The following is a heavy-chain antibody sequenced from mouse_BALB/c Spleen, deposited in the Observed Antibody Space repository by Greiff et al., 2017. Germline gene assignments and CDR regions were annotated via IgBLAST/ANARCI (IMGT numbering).Heavy chain of an antibody. D-gene: IGHD3-3*01. J-gene: IGHJ3*01. CDR3: AREGTEAWFAY. V-gene: IGHV1-69*01. CDR1: GYTFTDYW. Sequence: VQLQQPGAELVMPGASVKMSCKASGYTFTDYWMHWVKQRPGQGLEWIGAIDTSDSYTSYNQKFKGKATLTVDESSSTAYMQLSSLTSEDSAVYYCAREGTEAWFAYWGQGTLVTVSA. CDR2: IDTSDSYT.